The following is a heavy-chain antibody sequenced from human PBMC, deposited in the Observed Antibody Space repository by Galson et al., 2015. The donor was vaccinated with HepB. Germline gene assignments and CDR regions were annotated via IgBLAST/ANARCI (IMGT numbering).Heavy chain of an antibody. J-gene: IGHJ4*02. Sequence: SLRLSCAASGFTFSSYLMSWVRQAPGKGLEWVANIKQDGSEKYYVDSVKGRFTISRDNAKNSLYLQMNSLRAEDTAVYYCARVGIVATINIDYWGQGTLVTVSS. CDR3: ARVGIVATINIDY. D-gene: IGHD5-12*01. CDR1: GFTFSSYL. CDR2: IKQDGSEK. V-gene: IGHV3-7*03.